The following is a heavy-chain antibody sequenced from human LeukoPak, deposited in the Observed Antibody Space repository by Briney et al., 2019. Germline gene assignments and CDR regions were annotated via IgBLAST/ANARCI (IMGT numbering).Heavy chain of an antibody. CDR3: ARSSSYYDSSGYQGEFDY. J-gene: IGHJ4*02. V-gene: IGHV3-21*01. CDR1: GFTFSSYS. D-gene: IGHD3-22*01. CDR2: ISSRSSYI. Sequence: GGSLSLSCAASGFTFSSYSMNWVRQAPGKGLEWVSSISSRSSYIYYADSVKGRFTISRDNAKNSLYLQMNSLRAEDTAVYYCARSSSYYDSSGYQGEFDYWGQGTLVTVSS.